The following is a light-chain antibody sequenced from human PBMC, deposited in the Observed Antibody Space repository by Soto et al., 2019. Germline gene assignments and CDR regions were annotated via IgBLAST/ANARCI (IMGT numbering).Light chain of an antibody. J-gene: IGLJ1*01. V-gene: IGLV2-8*01. Sequence: QSVLTQPPSASGSPGQSVAISCTGISSDVGGYDFVSWYQQHPGKAPRLVIYEVTKRPSGIADRFSGSKSGNTASLTVAGLQAEDEADYYCSSYAGNRHFYVFGTGTKVTVL. CDR2: EVT. CDR1: SSDVGGYDF. CDR3: SSYAGNRHFYV.